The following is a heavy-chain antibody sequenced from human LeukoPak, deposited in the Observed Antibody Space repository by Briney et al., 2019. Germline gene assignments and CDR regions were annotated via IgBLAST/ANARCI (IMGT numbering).Heavy chain of an antibody. J-gene: IGHJ4*02. CDR3: ARNYYDSSGYYYYLDY. D-gene: IGHD3-22*01. V-gene: IGHV1-69*13. Sequence: GASVRVSCRASGGTFSSFGISWVRQAPGQGLQWMGGIIPISGTTNYAQEFQGRVTITADESTSTAYMELSSLRSEDTAVYYCARNYYDSSGYYYYLDYWGQGTLVTVSS. CDR1: GGTFSSFG. CDR2: IIPISGTT.